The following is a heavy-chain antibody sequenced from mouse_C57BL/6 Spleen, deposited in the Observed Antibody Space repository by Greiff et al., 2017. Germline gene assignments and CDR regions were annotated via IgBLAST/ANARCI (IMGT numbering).Heavy chain of an antibody. Sequence: EVKLMESEGGLVQPGSSMKLSCTASGFTFSDYYMAWVRQVPEKGLEWVANINYDGSSTYYLDYLKSRFIISRDNAKNILYLQMSSLKSEDTATYYCARDGGHDGVYAMDYWGQGTSVTVSS. CDR1: GFTFSDYY. CDR2: INYDGSST. D-gene: IGHD2-2*01. J-gene: IGHJ4*01. V-gene: IGHV5-16*01. CDR3: ARDGGHDGVYAMDY.